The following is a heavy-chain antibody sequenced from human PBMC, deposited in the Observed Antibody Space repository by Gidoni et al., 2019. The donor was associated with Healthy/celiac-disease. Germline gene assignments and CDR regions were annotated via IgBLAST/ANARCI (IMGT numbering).Heavy chain of an antibody. V-gene: IGHV3-30-3*01. J-gene: IGHJ4*02. CDR1: GFTFSSYA. CDR2: ISYDGSNK. CDR3: ARELILFQGPALLGFDY. D-gene: IGHD3-3*02. Sequence: QVQLVESGGGVVQPGRSLRLSCAASGFTFSSYAMHWVRQAPGKGLEWVAVISYDGSNKYYADSVKGRFTISRDNSKNTLYLQMNSLRAEDTAVYYCARELILFQGPALLGFDYWGQGTLVTVSS.